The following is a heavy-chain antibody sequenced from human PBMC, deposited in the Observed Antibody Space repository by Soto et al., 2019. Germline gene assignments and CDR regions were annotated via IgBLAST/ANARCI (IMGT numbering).Heavy chain of an antibody. CDR3: TRHGDYYDSSAPKYYGMDV. CDR1: GFTFSGSA. J-gene: IGHJ6*02. D-gene: IGHD3-22*01. CDR2: IRSKANSYAT. V-gene: IGHV3-73*02. Sequence: EVQLVESGGGLVQPGGSLKLSCAASGFTFSGSAMHWVRQASGKGLEWVGRIRSKANSYATAYAASVKGRFTISRDDSKNTAYLRMNSLKTEDTAVYYCTRHGDYYDSSAPKYYGMDVWGQGTTVTVSS.